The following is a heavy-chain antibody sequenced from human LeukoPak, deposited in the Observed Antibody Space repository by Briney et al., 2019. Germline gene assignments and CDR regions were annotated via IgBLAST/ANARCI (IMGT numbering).Heavy chain of an antibody. J-gene: IGHJ5*02. Sequence: EGSLRLSCAASGFTFSSYSVNWVRQAPGKGLEWVSSISSSSSYIYYADSVKGRFTISRDNAKNSLYLQMNSLRAEDTAVYYCARDRTTVTTLGWFDPWGQGTLVTVSS. CDR3: ARDRTTVTTLGWFDP. CDR1: GFTFSSYS. CDR2: ISSSSSYI. D-gene: IGHD4-17*01. V-gene: IGHV3-21*01.